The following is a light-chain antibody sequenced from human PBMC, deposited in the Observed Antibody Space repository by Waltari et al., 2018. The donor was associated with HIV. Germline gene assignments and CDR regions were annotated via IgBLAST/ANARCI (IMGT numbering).Light chain of an antibody. J-gene: IGLJ3*02. Sequence: QSVVTQPPSVSGTPGQTVTISCSGSTSNIGIKPVNWSQHLPGTAPKRLIYGNYQRPSGVPDRFSASKSGTSASLAISGLQSEDEADYYCASWDASLNGWVFGGGTKLTVL. CDR1: TSNIGIKP. CDR3: ASWDASLNGWV. CDR2: GNY. V-gene: IGLV1-44*01.